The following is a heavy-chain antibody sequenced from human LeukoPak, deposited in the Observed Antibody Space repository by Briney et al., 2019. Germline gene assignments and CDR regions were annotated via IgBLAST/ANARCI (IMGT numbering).Heavy chain of an antibody. CDR2: IHPNSGDT. V-gene: IGHV1-2*02. D-gene: IGHD6-13*01. CDR3: ARPTEYYSSRGWFDP. Sequence: SVKVSCKASGYTFTGYYMHWVRQAPGQGLEWIGWIHPNSGDTNYAQNFQGRVTMTRDTSISTAYMELSRLRSDDTAVYYCARPTEYYSSRGWFDPWGQGTLVTVSS. CDR1: GYTFTGYY. J-gene: IGHJ5*02.